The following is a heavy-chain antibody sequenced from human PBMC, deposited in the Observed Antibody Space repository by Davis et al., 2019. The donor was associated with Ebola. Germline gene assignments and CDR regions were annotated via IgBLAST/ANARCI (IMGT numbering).Heavy chain of an antibody. J-gene: IGHJ4*02. D-gene: IGHD5-18*01. CDR1: GGSISSGGYS. V-gene: IGHV4-30-2*01. CDR3: ARGYSYGY. CDR2: IYHSGST. Sequence: PSETLSLTCAVSGGSISSGGYSWSWVRQPPGKGLEWIGYIYHSGSTYYNPSLKSRVTISVDRSKNQFSLKLSSVTAADTAVYYCARGYSYGYWGQGTLVTVSS.